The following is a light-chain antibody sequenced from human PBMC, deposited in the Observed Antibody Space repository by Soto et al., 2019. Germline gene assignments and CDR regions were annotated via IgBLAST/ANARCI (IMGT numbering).Light chain of an antibody. J-gene: IGLJ7*01. Sequence: QSALTQPASVSGSPGQSITISCTGTSSDVGSYNLVSWYQQHPGKAPKLMIYEGSKRPSGVSNRFSGSKSGNTAYLTISGLPAEDEADYYCCSYAGSSTYAVFGGGTQLTVL. CDR1: SSDVGSYNL. V-gene: IGLV2-23*01. CDR2: EGS. CDR3: CSYAGSSTYAV.